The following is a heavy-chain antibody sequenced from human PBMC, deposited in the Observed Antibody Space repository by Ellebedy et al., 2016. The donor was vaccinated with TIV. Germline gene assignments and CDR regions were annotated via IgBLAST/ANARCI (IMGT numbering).Heavy chain of an antibody. CDR3: VKGLGYCSSASCYEDY. CDR1: GFIFSSYA. D-gene: IGHD2-2*01. CDR2: ITRSGGGI. J-gene: IGHJ4*02. Sequence: GESLKISXAASGFIFSSYAMNWVRQAPGKRLEWVSVITRSGGGIYYAESVKGRFTISRDDYKNTLYLHTSSLRAEDTAVYYCVKGLGYCSSASCYEDYWGQGTLVTVSS. V-gene: IGHV3-23*01.